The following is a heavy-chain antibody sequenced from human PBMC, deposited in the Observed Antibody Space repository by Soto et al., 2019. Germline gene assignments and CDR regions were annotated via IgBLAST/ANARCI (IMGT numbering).Heavy chain of an antibody. D-gene: IGHD2-15*01. CDR1: GFTFSAYH. J-gene: IGHJ3*01. CDR3: ARGDFGGGGCNPRWGPFDV. V-gene: IGHV3-21*01. Sequence: EVQLVESGGGLVMPGGSLRLSCAASGFTFSAYHMNWVRQAPGKGLEWVSSINPTSSHIYYADSVRGRFTISRDDPKNPVSLQMNSLRTEDAALYYCARGDFGGGGCNPRWGPFDVCGPGAMVPICS. CDR2: INPTSSHI.